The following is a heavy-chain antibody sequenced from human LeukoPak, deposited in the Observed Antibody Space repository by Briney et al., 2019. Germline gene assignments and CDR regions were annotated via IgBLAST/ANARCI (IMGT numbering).Heavy chain of an antibody. CDR1: GFTFSSFA. D-gene: IGHD4-17*01. CDR3: SRGGYGDYNNWFDP. V-gene: IGHV3-33*01. Sequence: PGGSLRLSCAASGFTFSSFAMHWVRQAPGKGLEGVADIWYNGSNKYYAESVKGRFTISRDNSRNTLYLQMNSLRAEDTAVYYCSRGGYGDYNNWFDPWGQGTLVIVSS. CDR2: IWYNGSNK. J-gene: IGHJ5*02.